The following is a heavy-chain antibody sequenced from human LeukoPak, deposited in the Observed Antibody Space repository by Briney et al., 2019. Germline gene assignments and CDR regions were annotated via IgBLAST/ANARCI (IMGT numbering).Heavy chain of an antibody. CDR3: ARAEMATYATSDY. J-gene: IGHJ4*02. CDR2: IYPGDSDT. D-gene: IGHD5-24*01. Sequence: GESLKIFCKGSGYSFTSYWIGWVRQMPGKGLEWMGIIYPGDSDTRYSPSFQGQVTISADKSISTAYLQWSSLKASDTAMYYCARAEMATYATSDYWGQGTLVTVSS. CDR1: GYSFTSYW. V-gene: IGHV5-51*01.